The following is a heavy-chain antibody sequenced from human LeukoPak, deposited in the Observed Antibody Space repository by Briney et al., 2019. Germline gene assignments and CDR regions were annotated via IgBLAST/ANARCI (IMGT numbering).Heavy chain of an antibody. D-gene: IGHD6-19*01. J-gene: IGHJ4*02. CDR3: ATSSREGEDSSGWASFDY. CDR2: ISSGSSAI. Sequence: GGSLRLSCEASGLTFTTYSMTWVRQAPGKGLEWVSIISSGSSAIFSADALKGRFTISRDNAKNSLYLQMNSLRAEDTALYYCATSSREGEDSSGWASFDYWGQGTLVTVSS. V-gene: IGHV3-21*04. CDR1: GLTFTTYS.